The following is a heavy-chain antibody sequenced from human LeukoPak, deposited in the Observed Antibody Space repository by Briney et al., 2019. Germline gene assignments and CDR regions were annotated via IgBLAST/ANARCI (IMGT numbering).Heavy chain of an antibody. J-gene: IGHJ2*01. CDR2: ISHDGAST. CDR3: AKYGSGQLWLLGWYFDF. CDR1: GYTFYNYA. V-gene: IGHV3-23*01. D-gene: IGHD3-16*01. Sequence: GGSLRLSCAASGYTFYNYAVTWVRQAPGKGLEWVSSISHDGASTHYADSVKGRFTISRDNSKNTVFLQMDSLRAEDTAVYSCAKYGSGQLWLLGWYFDFWGRGTLVSVSS.